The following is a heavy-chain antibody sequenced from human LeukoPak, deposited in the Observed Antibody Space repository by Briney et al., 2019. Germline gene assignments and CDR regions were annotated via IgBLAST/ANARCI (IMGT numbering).Heavy chain of an antibody. CDR2: IYPGDSDT. CDR1: GYSFTSYW. V-gene: IGHV5-51*01. J-gene: IGHJ3*02. Sequence: ESLKISCKGSGYSFTSYWIGWVRQMPGKGLEWMGIIYPGDSDTRYSPSFQGQVTISADKSISTAYLQWSSLKASDTAMYYCARDDDSSGYYNYAFDIWGQGTMVTVSS. D-gene: IGHD3-22*01. CDR3: ARDDDSSGYYNYAFDI.